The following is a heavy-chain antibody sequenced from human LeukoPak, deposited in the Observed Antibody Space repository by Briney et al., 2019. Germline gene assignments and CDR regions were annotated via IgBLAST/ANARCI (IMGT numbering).Heavy chain of an antibody. D-gene: IGHD3-22*01. V-gene: IGHV3-33*03. CDR2: IWSDGSEK. Sequence: PGRSLRLSCAASGFTFSSSGMNWVRQAPGKGLEWVAVIWSDGSEKRYADSVKGRFTISGDNSKSTLYLQMNSLRAEDTAVYYCVSGSDTSGYYFYWGQGTLVTVSS. CDR1: GFTFSSSG. J-gene: IGHJ4*02. CDR3: VSGSDTSGYYFY.